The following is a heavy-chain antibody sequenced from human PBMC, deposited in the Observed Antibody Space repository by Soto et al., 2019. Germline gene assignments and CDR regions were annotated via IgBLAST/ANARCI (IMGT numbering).Heavy chain of an antibody. V-gene: IGHV1-8*01. J-gene: IGHJ6*03. CDR3: ARGGFLEPHMDV. CDR2: MNPNSADT. CDR1: GYSFTSYD. Sequence: QVQLVQSGAEVKNPGASVKVSCKASGYSFTSYDMNWVRQVPGQAPEWMGWMNPNSADTGYAQKFQGKMTMSRDMSTRTMYMELSGLPSEDTAVYYCARGGFLEPHMDVWGRGTTVTVSS.